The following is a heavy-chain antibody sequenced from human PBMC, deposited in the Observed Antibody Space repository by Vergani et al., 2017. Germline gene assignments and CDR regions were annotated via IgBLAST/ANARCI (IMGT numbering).Heavy chain of an antibody. D-gene: IGHD5-18*01. CDR2: IRNKAYGGTT. CDR1: GFPFGDYA. Sequence: EVQLVESGGGLVPPGRPLRLPCAASGFPFGDYAMTWVRQAPGKGLAWVAFIRNKAYGGTTEYAASVKGRFTISRDDSKRLAYLQLSGLKTEDTAVYFCSRGRGYSFGYSDYWGQGTLVTVSS. CDR3: SRGRGYSFGYSDY. V-gene: IGHV3-49*04. J-gene: IGHJ4*02.